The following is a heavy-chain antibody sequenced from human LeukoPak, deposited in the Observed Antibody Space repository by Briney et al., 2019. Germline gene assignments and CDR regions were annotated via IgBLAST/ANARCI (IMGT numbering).Heavy chain of an antibody. CDR2: ISSSGSTI. J-gene: IGHJ5*02. D-gene: IGHD2-2*01. V-gene: IGHV3-11*01. Sequence: PGGSLRLSCAASGFTFSDYYMSWIRQAPGKGLEWVSYISSSGSTIYCADSVKGRFTISRDNAKNSLYLQMNSLRAEDAAVYYCATASTVPAATFDPWGQGTLVTVSS. CDR3: ATASTVPAATFDP. CDR1: GFTFSDYY.